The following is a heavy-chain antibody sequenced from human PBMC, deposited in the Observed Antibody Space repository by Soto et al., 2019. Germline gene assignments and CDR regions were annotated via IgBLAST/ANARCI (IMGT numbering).Heavy chain of an antibody. CDR2: ISWNSETT. Sequence: EVQLVESGGALVQPGRSLRLSCAASGFTFHDHAMHWVRQVPGKGLEWISGISWNSETTRYAESVKGRFTISRDNAKNSLELQMNSLRVEETALYYCAQDKAAAGAFNAFDVWGQGTMVTVSS. CDR3: AQDKAAAGAFNAFDV. CDR1: GFTFHDHA. V-gene: IGHV3-9*01. D-gene: IGHD6-13*01. J-gene: IGHJ3*01.